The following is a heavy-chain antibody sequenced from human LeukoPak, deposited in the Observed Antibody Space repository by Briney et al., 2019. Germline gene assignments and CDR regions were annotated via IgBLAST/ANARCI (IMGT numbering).Heavy chain of an antibody. CDR3: ASGGDFWSGYYLPDY. V-gene: IGHV3-21*01. D-gene: IGHD3-3*01. Sequence: GGSLRLSCAASGFTFSSYAMSWVRQAPGKGLEWVSSINSSSSYIYYADSVKGRFTISRDNAKNSLYLQMNSLRAEDTAVYYCASGGDFWSGYYLPDYWGQGTLVTVSS. CDR1: GFTFSSYA. CDR2: INSSSSYI. J-gene: IGHJ4*02.